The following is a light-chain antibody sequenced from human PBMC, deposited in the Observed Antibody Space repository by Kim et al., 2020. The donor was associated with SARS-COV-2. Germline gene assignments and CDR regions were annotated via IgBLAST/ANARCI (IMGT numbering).Light chain of an antibody. CDR1: SLRSYY. CDR3: NSRESGVNHVV. CDR2: EKN. J-gene: IGLJ3*02. Sequence: ALGQTGRITCQGDSLRSYYASRYQQKPGQAPVLVIYEKNNRPSGIPDRFSGSSSGNTASLTITGAQAEDEADYYCNSRESGVNHVVFGGGTQLTVL. V-gene: IGLV3-19*01.